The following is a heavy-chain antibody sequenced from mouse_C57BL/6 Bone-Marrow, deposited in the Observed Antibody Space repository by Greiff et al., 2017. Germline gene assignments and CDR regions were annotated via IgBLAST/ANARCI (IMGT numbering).Heavy chain of an antibody. Sequence: EVKLVESGGGLVKPGGSLKLSCAASGFTFSDYGMHWVRQAPEKGLEWVAYISSGSSTIYYADTVKGRFTISRDNAKNTLCLQLTSLRSEDTAMYYCARYLGDYWGQGTTLTVSS. J-gene: IGHJ2*01. CDR1: GFTFSDYG. CDR3: ARYLGDY. CDR2: ISSGSSTI. V-gene: IGHV5-17*01. D-gene: IGHD3-3*01.